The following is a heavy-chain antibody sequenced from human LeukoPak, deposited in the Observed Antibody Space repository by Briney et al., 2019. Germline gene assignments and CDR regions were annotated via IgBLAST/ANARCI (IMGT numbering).Heavy chain of an antibody. CDR2: IHYSGST. J-gene: IGHJ4*02. CDR3: ARHARKRLTSNWDF. Sequence: PSETLSLTCTVSGGSISGFYWSWIRQPPGKGLEWIGYIHYSGSTNYNPSLKSRVIISLDTSKNQFSLRLSSETAADTAVYYCARHARKRLTSNWDFWGQGTLVTVSS. V-gene: IGHV4-59*08. D-gene: IGHD2-21*02. CDR1: GGSISGFY.